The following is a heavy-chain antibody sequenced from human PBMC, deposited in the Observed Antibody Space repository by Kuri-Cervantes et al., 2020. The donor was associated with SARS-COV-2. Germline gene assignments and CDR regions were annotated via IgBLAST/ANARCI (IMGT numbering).Heavy chain of an antibody. CDR1: GYSISSGYY. J-gene: IGHJ2*01. V-gene: IGHV4-61*09. CDR2: IYTSGST. Sequence: SETLSLTCAVSGYSISSGYYWGWIRQPAGKGLEWIGHIYTSGSTNYNPSLKSRVTISVDTSKNQFSLKLSSVTAADTAVYYCARDMRSAELAFDLWGRGTLVTVSS. D-gene: IGHD3-16*01. CDR3: ARDMRSAELAFDL.